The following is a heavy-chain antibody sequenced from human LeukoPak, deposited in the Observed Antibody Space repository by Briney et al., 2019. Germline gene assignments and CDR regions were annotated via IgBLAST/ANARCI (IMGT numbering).Heavy chain of an antibody. CDR1: GFTFNKAW. D-gene: IGHD3-10*01. V-gene: IGHV3-11*01. Sequence: GGSLRLSCGASGFTFNKAWMSWVRQTPGKGLEWVSYISSSGSTIYYADSVKGRFTISRDNAKNSLYLQMNSLKTEDTAVYYCTRGFGDGLFDYYYMDVWGKGTTVTVSS. CDR2: ISSSGSTI. J-gene: IGHJ6*03. CDR3: TRGFGDGLFDYYYMDV.